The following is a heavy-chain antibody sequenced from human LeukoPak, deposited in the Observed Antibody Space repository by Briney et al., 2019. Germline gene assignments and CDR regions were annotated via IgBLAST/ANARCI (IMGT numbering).Heavy chain of an antibody. Sequence: SETLSLTCTVSGGSISSYYWSGIRQPPGKGLEWIGYIYYSESTNYNPSLKSRVTISVDTSKNQFPLTLSSVTAADTAVYYCARRRYHSHLDYWGQGTLVTVSS. V-gene: IGHV4-59*08. D-gene: IGHD2-2*01. CDR3: ARRRYHSHLDY. CDR2: IYYSEST. CDR1: GGSISSYY. J-gene: IGHJ4*02.